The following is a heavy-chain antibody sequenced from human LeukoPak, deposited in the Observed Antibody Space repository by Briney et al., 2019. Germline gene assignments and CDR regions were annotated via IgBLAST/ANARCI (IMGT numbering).Heavy chain of an antibody. Sequence: GASLRLSCAASGFTFSNYAMGWVRQAPGKGLEWVSAITGSGGNTYYADSVKGRFTISRDNSRNTVFLQMNSLRAEDTAVYYCAKWGDYDVLTGYYVSDYWGQGTLVTVSS. CDR3: AKWGDYDVLTGYYVSDY. CDR1: GFTFSNYA. D-gene: IGHD3-9*01. CDR2: ITGSGGNT. V-gene: IGHV3-23*01. J-gene: IGHJ4*02.